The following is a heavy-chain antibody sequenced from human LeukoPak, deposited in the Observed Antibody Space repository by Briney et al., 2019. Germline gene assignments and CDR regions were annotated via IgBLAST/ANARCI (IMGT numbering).Heavy chain of an antibody. CDR1: GFTFSSYW. CDR2: INTDGRST. Sequence: GGSLRLSCAASGFTFSSYWMHWVRQAPGKGLVWVSRINTDGRSTSYADSVKGRFTISRDNAKNTLYLLMNSLRVEDTAVYYCARGFLGSCSGGSCYSGYWGQGTLVAVSS. V-gene: IGHV3-74*01. CDR3: ARGFLGSCSGGSCYSGY. D-gene: IGHD2-15*01. J-gene: IGHJ4*02.